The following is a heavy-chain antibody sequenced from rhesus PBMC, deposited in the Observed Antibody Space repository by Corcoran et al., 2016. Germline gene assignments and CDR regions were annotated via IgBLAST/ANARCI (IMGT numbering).Heavy chain of an antibody. J-gene: IGHJ4*01. V-gene: IGHV4-106*01. CDR3: ARGEYSNYFDY. CDR1: GGSISDDYY. CDR2: IYGSGGGT. Sequence: QVQLQESGPGVVKPSETLSLTCAVSGGSISDDYYWSWIRQPPGKGLEWIGYIYGSGGGTNYNPSLKHRVTISIDTSKNQFSLKLSSVTAADTAVYYCARGEYSNYFDYWGQGVLVTVSS. D-gene: IGHD4-23*01.